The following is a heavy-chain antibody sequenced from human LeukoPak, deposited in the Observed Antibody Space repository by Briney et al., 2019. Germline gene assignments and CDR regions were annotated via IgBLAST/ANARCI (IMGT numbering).Heavy chain of an antibody. CDR3: VRDGGVSGYDLLDY. V-gene: IGHV3-7*01. J-gene: IGHJ4*02. Sequence: GGSLRLSCAASGFTFSNYWMTWVGQAPGKGLEWVAHINQDGSKEYYMDSVKARFTISRDNAKNSLSLQMNSLRAEDTAVYYCVRDGGVSGYDLLDYWGQGTLVTVSS. D-gene: IGHD5-12*01. CDR2: INQDGSKE. CDR1: GFTFSNYW.